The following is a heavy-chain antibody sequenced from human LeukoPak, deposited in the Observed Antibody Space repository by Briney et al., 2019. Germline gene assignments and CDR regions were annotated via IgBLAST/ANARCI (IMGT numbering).Heavy chain of an antibody. CDR1: GVSISSYY. D-gene: IGHD5-18*01. CDR3: ARYDFDTAMALDY. J-gene: IGHJ4*02. V-gene: IGHV4-59*08. CDR2: IYYSGST. Sequence: SETLSLTCTVSGVSISSYYWSWIRQPPGKGLEWIGYIYYSGSTNYNPSLKSRVTISVDTSKNQFSLKLSSVTAADTAVYYCARYDFDTAMALDYWGQGTLVTVSS.